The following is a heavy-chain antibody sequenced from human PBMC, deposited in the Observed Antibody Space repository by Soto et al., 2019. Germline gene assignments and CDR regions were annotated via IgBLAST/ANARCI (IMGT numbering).Heavy chain of an antibody. D-gene: IGHD3-16*01. Sequence: DVQLVESGGGLVQPGRSLRLSCAASGFTFDDYAMHWVRQAPGKGLEWVSGISWNSGSIGYADSVKGRFTISRDNAKNSLYLQMNSLRAEDTALYYCAKDAKLLMITFGGVIDYWGQGTLVTVSS. CDR3: AKDAKLLMITFGGVIDY. J-gene: IGHJ4*02. CDR2: ISWNSGSI. CDR1: GFTFDDYA. V-gene: IGHV3-9*01.